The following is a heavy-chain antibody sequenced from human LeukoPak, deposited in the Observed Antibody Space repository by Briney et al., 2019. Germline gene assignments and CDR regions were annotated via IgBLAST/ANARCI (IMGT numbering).Heavy chain of an antibody. J-gene: IGHJ4*02. CDR3: ARANYYGSGSLYYFDY. Sequence: PGGSLRLSCAASGFTFSSYAMSWVRQAPGKGLEWVSGISGSGGSTYYADSVKGRFTISRDNAKNSLYLQMNSLRAEDTAVYYCARANYYGSGSLYYFDYWGQGTLVTVSS. CDR2: ISGSGGST. CDR1: GFTFSSYA. D-gene: IGHD3-10*01. V-gene: IGHV3-23*01.